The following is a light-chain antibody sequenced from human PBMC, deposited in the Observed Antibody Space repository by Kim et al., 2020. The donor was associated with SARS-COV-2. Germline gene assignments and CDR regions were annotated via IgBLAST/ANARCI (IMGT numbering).Light chain of an antibody. J-gene: IGLJ3*02. CDR3: QSYDSSLKV. CDR1: SSNIGAGYD. V-gene: IGLV1-40*01. Sequence: PGQRVTISCTGSSSNIGAGYDVNWYQQLPGTAPKLLIYGNSNRPSGVPDRFSGSKSGTSASLAITGLQAEDEADYYCQSYDSSLKVFGGGTQLTVL. CDR2: GNS.